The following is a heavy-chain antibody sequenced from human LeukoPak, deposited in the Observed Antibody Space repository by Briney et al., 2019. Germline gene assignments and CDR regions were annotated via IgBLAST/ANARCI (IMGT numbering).Heavy chain of an antibody. D-gene: IGHD1-26*01. Sequence: ASVKVSCKASGYTFASYDINWVRQATGQGLEWMGWMNPNSGITGYAQKFQGRVTMTRNTSISTAYMELSSLRSEDTAVYYCARIYSGSYFHTFDPWGQGTLVTVSS. CDR2: MNPNSGIT. V-gene: IGHV1-8*01. CDR1: GYTFASYD. J-gene: IGHJ5*02. CDR3: ARIYSGSYFHTFDP.